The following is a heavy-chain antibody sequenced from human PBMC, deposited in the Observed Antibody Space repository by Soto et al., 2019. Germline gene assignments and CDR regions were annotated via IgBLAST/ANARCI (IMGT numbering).Heavy chain of an antibody. J-gene: IGHJ4*02. CDR2: ISVGSVHK. CDR1: GFTFSYHA. CDR3: ARDMTSKYTRDY. V-gene: IGHV3-30*04. D-gene: IGHD1-1*01. Sequence: GGFLRLSCAASGFTFSYHAMHWVRQAPGQGLDWVSFISVGSVHKFYADSVKGRFSISRDNSKNTLYLQMDGLRTEDTAVYYCARDMTSKYTRDYWGQGTLVTVSS.